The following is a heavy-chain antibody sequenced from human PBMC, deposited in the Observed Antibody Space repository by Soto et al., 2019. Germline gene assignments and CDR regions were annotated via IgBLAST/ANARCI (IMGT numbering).Heavy chain of an antibody. Sequence: SETVSLTCAVYGGSFSGYYWSWIRQPPGKGLEWIGEINHSGSTNYNPSLKSRVTISVDTSKNQFSLKLSSVTAADTAVYYCARPKVPAAGGNYYYGMDVWGQGTTVTVSS. V-gene: IGHV4-34*01. CDR2: INHSGST. D-gene: IGHD2-2*01. J-gene: IGHJ6*02. CDR1: GGSFSGYY. CDR3: ARPKVPAAGGNYYYGMDV.